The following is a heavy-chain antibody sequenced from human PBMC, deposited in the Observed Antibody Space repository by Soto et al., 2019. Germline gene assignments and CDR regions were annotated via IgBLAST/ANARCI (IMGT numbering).Heavy chain of an antibody. CDR2: ISYDGSNK. V-gene: IGHV3-30*18. J-gene: IGHJ4*02. CDR1: GFTFSSYG. Sequence: QVQLVESGGGVVQPGRSLRLSCAASGFTFSSYGMHWVRQAPGKGLEWVAVISYDGSNKYYADSVKGRFTISRDNSKNTLYLQMNSLRAEDTAVYYCAKQQQPGQGLEYWGQGTLVTVSS. D-gene: IGHD6-13*01. CDR3: AKQQQPGQGLEY.